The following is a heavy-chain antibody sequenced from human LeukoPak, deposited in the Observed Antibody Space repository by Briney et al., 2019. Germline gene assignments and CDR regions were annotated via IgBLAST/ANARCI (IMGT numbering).Heavy chain of an antibody. V-gene: IGHV3-48*01. J-gene: IGHJ4*02. CDR3: AKDLIPVRGDY. Sequence: PGGSLRLSCAASGFTFSSYSMNWVRQAPGKGLEWVSYISSSSSTIYYADSVKGRFTISRDNAKNSLYLQMDSLRAEDTAVYYCAKDLIPVRGDYWGQGTLVTVSS. D-gene: IGHD3-9*01. CDR1: GFTFSSYS. CDR2: ISSSSSTI.